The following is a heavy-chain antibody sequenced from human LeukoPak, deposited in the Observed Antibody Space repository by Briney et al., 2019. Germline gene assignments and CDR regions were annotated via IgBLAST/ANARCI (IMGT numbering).Heavy chain of an antibody. J-gene: IGHJ4*02. V-gene: IGHV4-39*07. D-gene: IGHD3-9*01. CDR1: GGSISSSGYY. CDR3: ARGHYDILTGYQYYFDY. Sequence: SETLSLTCTVSGGSISSSGYYWGWIRQPPGKGLEWIGTIYYSGSTYYNPSLKSRVTISVDTSKNQFSLKLSSVTAADTAVYYCARGHYDILTGYQYYFDYWGQGTLVTVSS. CDR2: IYYSGST.